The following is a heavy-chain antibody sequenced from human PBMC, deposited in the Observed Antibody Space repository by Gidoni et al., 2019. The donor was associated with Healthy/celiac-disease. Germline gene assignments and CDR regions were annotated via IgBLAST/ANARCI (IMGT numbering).Heavy chain of an antibody. Sequence: QVQLQQWGAGLLKPSETLSLTCSVYGGSFSGYYWSWIRQPPGKGLEWIGEINHSGSTNSNPSLKSRVTRSVDTSKNQFSLKLSSVTAADTAVYYCARGRREGYNRSFDYWGQGTLVTVSS. CDR2: INHSGST. J-gene: IGHJ4*02. CDR1: GGSFSGYY. D-gene: IGHD5-12*01. CDR3: ARGRREGYNRSFDY. V-gene: IGHV4-34*01.